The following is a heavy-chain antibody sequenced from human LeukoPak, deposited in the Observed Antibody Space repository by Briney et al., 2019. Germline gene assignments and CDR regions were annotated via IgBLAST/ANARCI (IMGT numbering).Heavy chain of an antibody. J-gene: IGHJ3*02. CDR2: ISSSGSTI. V-gene: IGHV3-48*03. D-gene: IGHD3-16*02. CDR1: GFTFSSYE. CDR3: AKGLFTFGGVIVIARAFDI. Sequence: GGSLRLSCAASGFTFSSYEMNWVRQAPGKGLEWVSYISSSGSTIYYADSVKGRFTISRDNAKNSLYLQMNSLRAEDTAVYYCAKGLFTFGGVIVIARAFDIWGQGTMVTVSS.